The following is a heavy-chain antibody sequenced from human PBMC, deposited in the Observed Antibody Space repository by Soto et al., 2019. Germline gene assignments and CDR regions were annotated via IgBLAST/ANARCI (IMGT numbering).Heavy chain of an antibody. J-gene: IGHJ6*02. V-gene: IGHV3-33*01. CDR2: IWYDGSNK. Sequence: PGGSLRLSCAASGFTFSSYGMHWVRQAPGKGLEWVAVIWYDGSNKYYADSVKGRFTISRDNSKNTLYLQMNSLRAEDTAVYYCARDPVPRGGNSVDPSDYYYYGMDVWGQGTTVTVSS. D-gene: IGHD3-10*01. CDR3: ARDPVPRGGNSVDPSDYYYYGMDV. CDR1: GFTFSSYG.